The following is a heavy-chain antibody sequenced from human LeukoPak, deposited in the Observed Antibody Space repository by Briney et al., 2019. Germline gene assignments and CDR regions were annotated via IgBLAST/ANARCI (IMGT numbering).Heavy chain of an antibody. CDR2: IKQDGSEK. J-gene: IGHJ6*03. D-gene: IGHD4-11*01. CDR1: GFTFSSYW. CDR3: ARNSRAYYYYYMDV. V-gene: IGHV3-7*01. Sequence: GGPLRLSCAAPGFTFSSYWMSWVRQAPGKGLEWVANIKQDGSEKYYVDSVKGRFTISRDNAKNSLYLQMNSLRAEDTAVYYCARNSRAYYYYYMDVWGKGTTVTVSS.